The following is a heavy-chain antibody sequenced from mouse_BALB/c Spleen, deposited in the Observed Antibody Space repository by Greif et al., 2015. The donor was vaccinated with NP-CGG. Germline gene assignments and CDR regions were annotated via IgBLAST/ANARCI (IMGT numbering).Heavy chain of an antibody. CDR1: GYTFTSYY. V-gene: IGHV1S56*01. CDR3: TRDAMDY. CDR2: IFPGNLNT. J-gene: IGHJ4*01. Sequence: VKLQESGPELVKPGASVRIPCKASGYTFTSYYIHWVKQGPGQGLEWIGWIFPGNLNTKYNENFKGKATLTADKSSSTVYMQLSSLTSEDSAVYFCTRDAMDYWGQGTSVTVSS.